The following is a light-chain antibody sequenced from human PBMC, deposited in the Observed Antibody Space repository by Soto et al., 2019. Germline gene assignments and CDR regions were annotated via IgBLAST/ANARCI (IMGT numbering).Light chain of an antibody. J-gene: IGKJ1*01. Sequence: DVQLTQSPSFLSASVGDSVTITCRASQGITNYLAWYQQKPGKAPKLLIYAASTLQSEVPSRFSGSGSGTDFSLSISSLQPEDFAVYYCQQSYSSPPTFGQGTKVDIK. CDR1: QGITNY. V-gene: IGKV1-9*01. CDR2: AAS. CDR3: QQSYSSPPT.